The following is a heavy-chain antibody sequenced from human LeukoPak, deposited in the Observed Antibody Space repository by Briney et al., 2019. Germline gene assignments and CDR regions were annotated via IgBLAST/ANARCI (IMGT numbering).Heavy chain of an antibody. Sequence: DSVKVACESAGYTFTGYDMNWVRQATGQGLEWMGWMNPNSGNTGYAQKFQGRVTMTRNTSISTAYMELSSLRSEDTAVYYCARGMYSSSWYGYYYYMDVWGKGTTVTISS. J-gene: IGHJ6*03. V-gene: IGHV1-8*01. CDR2: MNPNSGNT. D-gene: IGHD6-13*01. CDR1: GYTFTGYD. CDR3: ARGMYSSSWYGYYYYMDV.